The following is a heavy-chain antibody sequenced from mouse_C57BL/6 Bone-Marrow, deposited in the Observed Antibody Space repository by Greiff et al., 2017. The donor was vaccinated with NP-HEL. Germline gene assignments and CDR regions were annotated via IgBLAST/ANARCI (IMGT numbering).Heavy chain of an antibody. CDR2: ICPRSGNT. D-gene: IGHD4-1*01. Sequence: VKLVQSGADLVRPGASLKLSCTASGYTFTSYGISWVQQRPGQGLEWIGEICPRSGNTYYNEKFKGMVTMTADKTSSPVYMELRSRTSEDSAVYFCARGTGRPFFAYWGQGTLVTVSA. J-gene: IGHJ3*01. V-gene: IGHV1-81*01. CDR1: GYTFTSYG. CDR3: ARGTGRPFFAY.